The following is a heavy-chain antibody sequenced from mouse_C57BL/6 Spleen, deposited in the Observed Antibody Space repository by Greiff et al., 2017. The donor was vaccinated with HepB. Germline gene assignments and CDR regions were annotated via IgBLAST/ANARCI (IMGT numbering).Heavy chain of an antibody. CDR1: GYTFTDYY. CDR2: INPNNGGT. Sequence: EVQLQQSGPELVKPGASVKISCKASGYTFTDYYMNWVKQSHGKSLEWIGDINPNNGGTSYNQKFKGKATLTVDKPSSTAYMELRSLTSEDSAVYYCAKPMGHYLDYWGHGTTLTVSS. V-gene: IGHV1-26*01. J-gene: IGHJ2*01. CDR3: AKPMGHYLDY.